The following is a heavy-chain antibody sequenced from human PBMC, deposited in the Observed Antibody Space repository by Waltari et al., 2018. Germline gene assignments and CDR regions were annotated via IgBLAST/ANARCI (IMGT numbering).Heavy chain of an antibody. V-gene: IGHV1-69*13. CDR3: ARGDGGGENYYYGMDV. D-gene: IGHD3-16*01. Sequence: QVQLVQSGAEVKKPGSSVKVSCKASGGTFSSYAISWVRQAPGQGLEWMGGIIPIFGTANYAQKFQGRVTITADESTGTAYMELSSLRSEDTAVYYCARGDGGGENYYYGMDVWGQGTTVTVSS. J-gene: IGHJ6*02. CDR2: IIPIFGTA. CDR1: GGTFSSYA.